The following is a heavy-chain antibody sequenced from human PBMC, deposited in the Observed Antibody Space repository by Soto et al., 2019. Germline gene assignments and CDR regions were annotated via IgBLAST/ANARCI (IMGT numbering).Heavy chain of an antibody. CDR2: IIPIFGTA. J-gene: IGHJ4*02. D-gene: IGHD2-15*01. V-gene: IGHV1-69*13. Sequence: SVKVSCKASGGTFSSYAISWVRQAPGQGLEWMGGIIPIFGTANYAQKSQGRVTITADESTSTAYMELSSLRSEDTAVYYCARAPRADCSGGSCYSGTDYWGQGTLVTVSS. CDR1: GGTFSSYA. CDR3: ARAPRADCSGGSCYSGTDY.